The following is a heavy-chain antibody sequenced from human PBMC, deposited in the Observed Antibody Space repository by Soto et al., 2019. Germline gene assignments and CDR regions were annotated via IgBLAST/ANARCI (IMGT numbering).Heavy chain of an antibody. CDR2: IYYSGST. D-gene: IGHD3-10*01. CDR1: GGSISSSSYY. Sequence: SETLSLTCTVSGGSISSSSYYWGWIRQPPGKGLEWIGSIYYSGSTYYNPSLKSRVTISVDTSKNQFSLKLSSVTAADTAVYYCARRVVRGVIDYWGQGTLVTVSS. V-gene: IGHV4-39*01. J-gene: IGHJ4*02. CDR3: ARRVVRGVIDY.